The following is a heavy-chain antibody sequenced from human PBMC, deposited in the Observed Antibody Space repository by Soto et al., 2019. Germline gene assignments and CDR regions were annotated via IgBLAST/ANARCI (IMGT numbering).Heavy chain of an antibody. J-gene: IGHJ5*02. V-gene: IGHV4-34*01. CDR2: INHSVST. Sequence: QVQLQQWGAGLLKPSETLSLTCAVYGGSFSGYYWSWIRQPPGKGLEWMGEINHSVSTNYNPSLKSRVTTSVDTSETPFSLKLSSVTAADTAVYYRARGRVPSYVWGRGNWFDPWGQGTLVTVSS. CDR3: ARGRVPSYVWGRGNWFDP. D-gene: IGHD3-16*01. CDR1: GGSFSGYY.